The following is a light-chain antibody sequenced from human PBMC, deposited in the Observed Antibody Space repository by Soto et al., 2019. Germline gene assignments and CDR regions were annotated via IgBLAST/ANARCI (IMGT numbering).Light chain of an antibody. J-gene: IGKJ4*01. CDR3: QQHSNWPLT. CDR1: QSVNTN. V-gene: IGKV3-15*01. CDR2: DVS. Sequence: EIVMTQSPGTLSVSPGERVTLSCRASQSVNTNLAWYQQKPGQAPSLLIYDVSTRATGIPARFSGSGSGTEFTLTISSLQSEDSAVYYCQQHSNWPLTFGGGTKVELK.